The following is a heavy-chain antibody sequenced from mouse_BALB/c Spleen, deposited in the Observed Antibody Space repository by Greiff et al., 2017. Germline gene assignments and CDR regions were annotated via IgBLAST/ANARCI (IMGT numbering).Heavy chain of an antibody. CDR3: ARRDGNYLAMDY. V-gene: IGHV14-3*02. D-gene: IGHD2-1*01. CDR2: IDPANGNT. J-gene: IGHJ4*01. Sequence: EVQLVESGAELVKPGASVKLSCTASGFNIKDTYMHWVKQRPEQGLEWIGRIDPANGNTKYDPKFQGKATITADTSSNTAYLQLSSLTSEDTAVYYCARRDGNYLAMDYWGQGTSVTVSS. CDR1: GFNIKDTY.